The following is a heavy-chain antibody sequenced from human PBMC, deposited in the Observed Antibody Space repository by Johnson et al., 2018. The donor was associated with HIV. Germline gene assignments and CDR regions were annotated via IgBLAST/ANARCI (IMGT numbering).Heavy chain of an antibody. V-gene: IGHV3-30-3*01. J-gene: IGHJ3*02. Sequence: VQLVESGGGVVQPGRSLRLSCAASGFTFSSYAMHWVSQAPGKGLEWVAVISYDGSNKYYADSVKGRFTISRDNSKNTLYLQMNSLRAEDTAVYYCARDLAGTERGNAFDIWGQGTMVTVSS. CDR3: ARDLAGTERGNAFDI. CDR2: ISYDGSNK. D-gene: IGHD1-1*01. CDR1: GFTFSSYA.